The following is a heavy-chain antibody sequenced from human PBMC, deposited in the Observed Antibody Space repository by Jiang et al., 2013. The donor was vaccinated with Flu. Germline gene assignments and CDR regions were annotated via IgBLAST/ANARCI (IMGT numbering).Heavy chain of an antibody. V-gene: IGHV4-61*02. CDR2: IYTSGST. D-gene: IGHD5-12*01. CDR3: ARDEWLRLVAFDV. J-gene: IGHJ3*01. CDR1: GGSINSGSYY. Sequence: PGLVKPSQTLSLTCTVSGGSINSGSYYWNWIRQPAGKGLEWIGRIYTSGSTNYNPSLKSRVTISVDTSKNQFSLKLSSVSAVDTAMYYCARDEWLRLVAFDVWGQGTMVTVSS.